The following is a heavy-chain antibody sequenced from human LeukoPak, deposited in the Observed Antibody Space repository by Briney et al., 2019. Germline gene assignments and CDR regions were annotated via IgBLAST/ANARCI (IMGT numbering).Heavy chain of an antibody. V-gene: IGHV1-2*02. CDR1: GYTFISYY. CDR3: ARDRHSIYSSGWFQIDN. J-gene: IGHJ4*02. D-gene: IGHD6-19*01. Sequence: GASVKVSCKASGYTFISYYIHWLRQAPGQGPEWMGWINPTSGGTNYAQKFQGRVTLTRDTSISTAHLEMRRLRSDDTAVYYCARDRHSIYSSGWFQIDNWGQGTLVTVSS. CDR2: INPTSGGT.